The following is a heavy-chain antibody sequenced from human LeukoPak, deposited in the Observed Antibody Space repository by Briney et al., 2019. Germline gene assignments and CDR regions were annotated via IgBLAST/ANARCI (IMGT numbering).Heavy chain of an antibody. J-gene: IGHJ4*02. Sequence: PGGSLRLSCAASGFTFSSYWMSWVRQAPGKGLGWVANIKQDGSEKYYVDSVKGRFTISRDNAKNSLYLQMNSLRAEDTAVYYCASHTYCGGDCYQYYFDYWGQGTLVTVSS. CDR3: ASHTYCGGDCYQYYFDY. CDR1: GFTFSSYW. CDR2: IKQDGSEK. D-gene: IGHD2-21*02. V-gene: IGHV3-7*01.